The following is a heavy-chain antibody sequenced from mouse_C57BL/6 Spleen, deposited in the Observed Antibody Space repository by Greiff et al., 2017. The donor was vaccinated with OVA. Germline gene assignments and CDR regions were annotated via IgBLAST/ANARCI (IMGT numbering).Heavy chain of an antibody. CDR3: ARGDDLYYFDY. CDR1: GYAFSSSW. J-gene: IGHJ2*01. Sequence: VQLQQSGPELVKPGASVKISCKASGYAFSSSWMNWVKQRPGKGLEWIGRIYPGDGDTNYNGKFKGKATLTADKSSSTAYMQLSSLTSEDSAVYFCARGDDLYYFDYWGQGTTLTVSS. D-gene: IGHD2-3*01. CDR2: IYPGDGDT. V-gene: IGHV1-82*01.